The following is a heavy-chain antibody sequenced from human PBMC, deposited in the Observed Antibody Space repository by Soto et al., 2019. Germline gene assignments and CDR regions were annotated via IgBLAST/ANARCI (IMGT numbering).Heavy chain of an antibody. V-gene: IGHV1-58*01. CDR2: IVVGSGNT. D-gene: IGHD3-22*01. J-gene: IGHJ4*02. CDR3: AAGDYYDSSGYSSDY. Sequence: QMQLVQSGPEVKKPGTSVKVSCKASEFTFTSSTVQWVRQARGQRLEWIGWIVVGSGNTIYAQKFQERVTITRDMSTSTAYMELSSLRSEDTAVYYCAAGDYYDSSGYSSDYWVQGTLVTVSS. CDR1: EFTFTSST.